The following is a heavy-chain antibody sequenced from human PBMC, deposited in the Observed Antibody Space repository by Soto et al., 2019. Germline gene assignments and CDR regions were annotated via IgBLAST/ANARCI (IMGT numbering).Heavy chain of an antibody. CDR3: AHRRGAYYFDY. Sequence: QITLKESGPTLVKPTQTLTLTCTFSGFSLSTNGVGVGWIRQPPGKALEWLALIYWDGDKRYSPSLKSRLTITKDTSKNQVVLTMPNMDPVDTATYYCAHRRGAYYFDYWGQGTLVTVSS. D-gene: IGHD1-26*01. CDR1: GFSLSTNGVG. CDR2: IYWDGDK. J-gene: IGHJ4*02. V-gene: IGHV2-5*02.